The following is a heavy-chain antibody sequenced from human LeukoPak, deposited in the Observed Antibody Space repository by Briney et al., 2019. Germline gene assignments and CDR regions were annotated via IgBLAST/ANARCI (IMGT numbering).Heavy chain of an antibody. CDR1: GASISSVSYY. J-gene: IGHJ4*02. CDR2: IFFRGNA. V-gene: IGHV4-39*02. D-gene: IGHD2-8*02. Sequence: KASETLSLTCDVSGASISSVSYYWGWIRQPPGKELEWIGSIFFRGNAYYNPSLKSRVTISVDMFENQFSLNLTSVTAADTAIYYCARGRVEVVSTIPHYFGFWGQGTLVTVPS. CDR3: ARGRVEVVSTIPHYFGF.